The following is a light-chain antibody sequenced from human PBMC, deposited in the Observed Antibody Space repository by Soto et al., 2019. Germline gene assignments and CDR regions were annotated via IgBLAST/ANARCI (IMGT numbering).Light chain of an antibody. CDR2: DAS. V-gene: IGKV1-33*01. J-gene: IGKJ2*01. CDR1: QDISNY. Sequence: DIQMTQSPSSLSASVGDRVTITCQASQDISNYLYWYQQKPGKAPKLLIYDASNLETGVPSRFSGSRSGTDFTFSISSLQPEDIATYYCQQYDNPPPYTFGQGTKLEIK. CDR3: QQYDNPPPYT.